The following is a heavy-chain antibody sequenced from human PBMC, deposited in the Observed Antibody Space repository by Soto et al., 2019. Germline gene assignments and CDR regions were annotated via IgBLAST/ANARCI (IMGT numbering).Heavy chain of an antibody. Sequence: ASVKVSCTASGYALTSYAMHWVRQAPGQRLEWMGWINAGNGNTNYAQKLQGRVTLTTDTSTSTAYVELRSLRSDDTAVYYCAPHTLDTGMPSGYWGQGTLVTVSS. CDR2: INAGNGNT. CDR1: GYALTSYA. J-gene: IGHJ4*02. CDR3: APHTLDTGMPSGY. D-gene: IGHD5-18*01. V-gene: IGHV1-3*01.